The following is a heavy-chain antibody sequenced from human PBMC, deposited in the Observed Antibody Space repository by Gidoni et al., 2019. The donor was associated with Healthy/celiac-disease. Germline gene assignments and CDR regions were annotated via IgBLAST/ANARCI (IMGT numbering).Heavy chain of an antibody. CDR2: ISSSSSTI. D-gene: IGHD3-22*01. J-gene: IGHJ4*02. Sequence: EVQLVESGGGLVQPGGSLRLSCAASGFTFSSYSMNGVRQAPGKGLEWVSYISSSSSTIYYADSVKGRFTISRDNAKNSLYLQMNSLRAEDTAVYYCARDSYYDSSGYDYWGQGTLVTVSS. V-gene: IGHV3-48*01. CDR1: GFTFSSYS. CDR3: ARDSYYDSSGYDY.